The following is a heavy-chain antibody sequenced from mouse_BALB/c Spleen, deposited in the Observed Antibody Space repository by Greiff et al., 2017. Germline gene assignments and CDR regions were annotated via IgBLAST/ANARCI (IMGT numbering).Heavy chain of an antibody. CDR3: ARDLSGYDGLDY. CDR2: ISDGGSYT. J-gene: IGHJ2*01. D-gene: IGHD2-2*01. V-gene: IGHV5-4*02. Sequence: DVQLVESGGGLVKPGGSLKLSCAASGFTFSDYYMYWVRQTPEKRLEWVATISDGGSYTYYPDSVKGRFTISRDNAKNNLYLQMSSLKSEDTAMYYCARDLSGYDGLDYWGQGTTLTVSS. CDR1: GFTFSDYY.